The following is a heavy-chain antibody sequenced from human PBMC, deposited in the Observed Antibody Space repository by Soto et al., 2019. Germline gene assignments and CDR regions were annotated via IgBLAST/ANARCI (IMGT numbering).Heavy chain of an antibody. CDR2: INHSGST. CDR3: ARRYGSAIDY. D-gene: IGHD1-26*01. J-gene: IGHJ4*02. Sequence: LSLTCAVYGGSFSGYYWSWIRQPPGKGLEWIGEINHSGSTNYNPSLKSRVTISVDTSKNQFSLKLSSVTAADTAVYYCARRYGSAIDYWGQGTLVTVSS. CDR1: GGSFSGYY. V-gene: IGHV4-34*01.